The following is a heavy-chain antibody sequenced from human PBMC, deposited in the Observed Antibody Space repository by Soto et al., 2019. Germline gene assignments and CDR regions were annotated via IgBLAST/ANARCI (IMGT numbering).Heavy chain of an antibody. CDR3: ARGGAWTPEGLGY. V-gene: IGHV3-30-3*01. J-gene: IGHJ4*02. CDR1: GFTFSSFS. Sequence: GGSLRLSCAASGFTFSSFSMHWVRQAPGKGLEWLAVISSDVVNYYYAESVKGRFTISRDNSKNTLYLQMNSLRNEDTAVYYCARGGAWTPEGLGYWGQGTLVTVSS. CDR2: ISSDVVNY. D-gene: IGHD2-15*01.